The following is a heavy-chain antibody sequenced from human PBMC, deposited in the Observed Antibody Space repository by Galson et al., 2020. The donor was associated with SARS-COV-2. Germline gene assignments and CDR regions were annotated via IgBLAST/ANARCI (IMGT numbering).Heavy chain of an antibody. Sequence: QLGESLKISCAASGFTFSSYAMHWVRQAPGKGLEWVAVISYDGSNKYYADSVKGRFTISRDNSKNTLYLQMNSLRAEDTAVYYCARARDGYNTLDYWSQGTLVTVSS. V-gene: IGHV3-30*04. D-gene: IGHD5-12*01. CDR2: ISYDGSNK. J-gene: IGHJ4*02. CDR3: ARARDGYNTLDY. CDR1: GFTFSSYA.